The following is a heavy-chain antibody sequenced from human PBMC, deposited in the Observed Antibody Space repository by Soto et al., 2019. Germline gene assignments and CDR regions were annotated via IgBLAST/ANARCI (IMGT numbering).Heavy chain of an antibody. CDR1: GYIFKNYA. Sequence: QVQLVQSGAEVKETGSSVKVSCKSSGYIFKNYAVTWLRQAPGQGLEWMGGIIPVFGTPDYSQKFRGRVTSTADESTSTVYMELRSLTSEDTAVYYCARHLYDYVVGSYRHWGQGTLVTVSS. CDR2: IIPVFGTP. V-gene: IGHV1-69*01. J-gene: IGHJ4*02. CDR3: ARHLYDYVVGSYRH. D-gene: IGHD3-16*02.